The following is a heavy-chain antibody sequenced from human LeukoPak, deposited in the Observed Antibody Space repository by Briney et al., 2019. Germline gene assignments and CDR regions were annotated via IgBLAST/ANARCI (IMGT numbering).Heavy chain of an antibody. CDR2: ISGSGGST. CDR1: GFTFSSYA. D-gene: IGHD2-21*01. CDR3: ARAPLAYCGGDCPPGYYYYMDV. V-gene: IGHV3-23*01. Sequence: GGSLRLSCAASGFTFSSYAMSWVRQAPGKGLEWVSAISGSGGSTYYADSVKGRFTISRDNSKNTLYLQMNSLRAEDTAVYYCARAPLAYCGGDCPPGYYYYMDVWGKGTTVTVSS. J-gene: IGHJ6*03.